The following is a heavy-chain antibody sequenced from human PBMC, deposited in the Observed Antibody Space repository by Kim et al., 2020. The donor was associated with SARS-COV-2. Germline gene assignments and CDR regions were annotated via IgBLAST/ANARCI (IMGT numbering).Heavy chain of an antibody. Sequence: SETLSLTCAVYGGSFSGYYWSWIRQPPGKGLEWIGEINHSGSTNYNPSLKSRVTISVDTSKNQFSLKLSSVTAADTAVYYCARAHGDVPYYYYGMDVWGQGTTVTVSS. D-gene: IGHD3-10*01. CDR1: GGSFSGYY. CDR3: ARAHGDVPYYYYGMDV. J-gene: IGHJ6*02. V-gene: IGHV4-34*01. CDR2: INHSGST.